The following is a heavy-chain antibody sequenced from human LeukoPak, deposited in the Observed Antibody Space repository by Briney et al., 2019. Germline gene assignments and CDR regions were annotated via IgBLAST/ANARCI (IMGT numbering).Heavy chain of an antibody. CDR2: INSRSSTI. CDR1: GFTFSTHD. D-gene: IGHD2-21*02. J-gene: IGHJ3*02. Sequence: GGSLRLSCAASGFTFSTHDVNWVRQAPGKGLEWVSFINSRSSTIYYADSVKGRFTISRDNAKNSLYLQMNSLRAEDTAVYYCARVIYRVTPSAFDIWGQGTMVTVSS. V-gene: IGHV3-48*04. CDR3: ARVIYRVTPSAFDI.